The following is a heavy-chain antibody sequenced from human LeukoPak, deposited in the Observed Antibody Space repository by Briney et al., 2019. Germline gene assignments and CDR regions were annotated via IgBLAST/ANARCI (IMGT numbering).Heavy chain of an antibody. V-gene: IGHV3-48*03. J-gene: IGHJ4*02. CDR3: ARESGTWDYPRLDY. CDR2: ISGSGSTI. CDR1: GFTFSSYE. Sequence: PGGSLRLSCAASGFTFSSYEMNWVRQAPGKGLEWVSYISGSGSTIYYADSVKGRFTISRDNAKNSLYLQMNSLRAEDTAVYYCARESGTWDYPRLDYWGQGTLVTVSS. D-gene: IGHD1-26*01.